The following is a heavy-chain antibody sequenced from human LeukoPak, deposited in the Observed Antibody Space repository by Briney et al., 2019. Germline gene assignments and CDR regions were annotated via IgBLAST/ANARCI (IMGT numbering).Heavy chain of an antibody. J-gene: IGHJ6*02. Sequence: PGGSLRLSCAASGFTFSSYGMHCVRQAPGKGLEWEALISYDGSNRYCADSVKGRFTISRDKAKISLYLQMNSLSAEDTAVYYCARVVHYDFWSGYYRGYYYGMDVWGQGTTVTVSS. CDR3: ARVVHYDFWSGYYRGYYYGMDV. D-gene: IGHD3-3*01. V-gene: IGHV3-30*03. CDR2: ISYDGSNR. CDR1: GFTFSSYG.